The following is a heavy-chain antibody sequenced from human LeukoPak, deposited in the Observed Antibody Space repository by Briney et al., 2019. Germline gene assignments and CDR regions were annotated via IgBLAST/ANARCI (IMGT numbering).Heavy chain of an antibody. D-gene: IGHD5-12*01. Sequence: ASGKFSCKASGYTLTGSYMHWVRQAPGQGLEWMGWINPNSGGTNYAQKFQGRVTMTRATSISTAYMELSRLRSDDTAVYYCARDGAGYSGYVDAFDVWGQGTMVTVSS. V-gene: IGHV1-2*02. CDR2: INPNSGGT. CDR3: ARDGAGYSGYVDAFDV. J-gene: IGHJ3*01. CDR1: GYTLTGSY.